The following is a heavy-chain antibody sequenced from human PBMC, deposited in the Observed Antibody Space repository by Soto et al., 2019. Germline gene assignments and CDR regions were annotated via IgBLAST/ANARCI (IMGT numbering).Heavy chain of an antibody. Sequence: ASVKVSCKASGFSFTGYYIHWLRQAPGQGLEWMGWINAHSGGTEYAQKSQGRVTLTRDTSIATAYLTLTSLTSDDTALYYCAKDLTRQLAYWLDPWGQGTQVTVSS. CDR1: GFSFTGYY. CDR3: AKDLTRQLAYWLDP. CDR2: INAHSGGT. V-gene: IGHV1-2*02. D-gene: IGHD6-6*01. J-gene: IGHJ5*02.